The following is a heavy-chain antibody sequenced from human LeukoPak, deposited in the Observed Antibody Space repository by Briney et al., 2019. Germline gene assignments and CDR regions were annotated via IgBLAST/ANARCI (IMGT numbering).Heavy chain of an antibody. J-gene: IGHJ6*03. CDR2: INHSGST. CDR1: GGSFSGYY. V-gene: IGHV4-34*01. CDR3: ARGIRGYCSSTSCPRFDYYYYYMDV. Sequence: PSETLSLTCAVYGGSFSGYYWSWIRQPPGKGLEWIGEINHSGSTYYNPSLKSRVTISVDTSKNQFSLKLSSVTAADTAVYYCARGIRGYCSSTSCPRFDYYYYYMDVWGKGTTVTVSS. D-gene: IGHD2-2*01.